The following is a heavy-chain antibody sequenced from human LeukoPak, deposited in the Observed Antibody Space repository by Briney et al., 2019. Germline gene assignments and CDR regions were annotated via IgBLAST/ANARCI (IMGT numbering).Heavy chain of an antibody. CDR3: AKTFVYYYYYMDV. J-gene: IGHJ6*03. V-gene: IGHV3-30*02. Sequence: GGSLRLSCAASGFTFSSYGMHWVRQAPGKGLEWVAFIRYDGSNKYYADSVKGRFTISRDNSKNTLYLQMNSLRAEDTAVYYCAKTFVYYYYYMDVWGKGTTVTISS. CDR1: GFTFSSYG. CDR2: IRYDGSNK.